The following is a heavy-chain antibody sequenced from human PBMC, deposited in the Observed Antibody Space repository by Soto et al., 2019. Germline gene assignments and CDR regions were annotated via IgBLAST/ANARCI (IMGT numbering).Heavy chain of an antibody. V-gene: IGHV1-69*02. Sequence: QVQLVQSGAEVKKPGSSVKVSCKASGGTFSSYTISWVRQAPGQGLEWMGRIIPILGIANYAQKFQGRVTITADKSTSTADMELSSLRSEDTAVYYCARADYYDRPYGMDVWGQGTTVTVSS. CDR3: ARADYYDRPYGMDV. D-gene: IGHD3-22*01. J-gene: IGHJ6*02. CDR1: GGTFSSYT. CDR2: IIPILGIA.